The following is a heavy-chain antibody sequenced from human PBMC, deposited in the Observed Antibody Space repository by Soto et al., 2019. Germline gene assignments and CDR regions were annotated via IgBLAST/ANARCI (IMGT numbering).Heavy chain of an antibody. Sequence: ASVKVSCKASGGTFSSYAISWVRQAPGQGLEWMGGIIPIFGTANYAQKFQGRVTITADESTSTAYMELSSLRSEDTAVYYCARGYCCGGSFYSGLYYMDVWGKGTTVTVSS. J-gene: IGHJ6*03. CDR2: IIPIFGTA. CDR3: ARGYCCGGSFYSGLYYMDV. CDR1: GGTFSSYA. V-gene: IGHV1-69*13. D-gene: IGHD2-15*01.